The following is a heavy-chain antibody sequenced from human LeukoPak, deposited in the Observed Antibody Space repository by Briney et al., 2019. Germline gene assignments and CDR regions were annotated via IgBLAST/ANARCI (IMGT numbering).Heavy chain of an antibody. V-gene: IGHV1-69*05. D-gene: IGHD5-18*01. CDR1: GGTFSSYA. J-gene: IGHJ3*02. CDR3: AADPSHDSYGFYAFDI. CDR2: IIPIFGTA. Sequence: SVKVSCKASGGTFSSYAISWVRQAPGQGLEWMGGIIPIFGTANYAQKFQGRVTITTDESTSTAYMELSSLRSEDTAVYYCAADPSHDSYGFYAFDIWGQGTMVTVSS.